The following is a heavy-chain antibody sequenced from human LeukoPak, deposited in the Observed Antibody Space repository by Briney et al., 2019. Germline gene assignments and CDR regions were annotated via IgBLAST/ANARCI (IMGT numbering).Heavy chain of an antibody. Sequence: GESLKISCKGSGYRFTSYCIGCVRQMPGKGLEWMGIIYPGDSDTRYSPSFRGQVTISADKSISTAYLQWSSLTASDTAMYYCARTGYPFDYWGQGTLVTVSS. V-gene: IGHV5-51*01. CDR2: IYPGDSDT. J-gene: IGHJ4*02. D-gene: IGHD3-9*01. CDR1: GYRFTSYC. CDR3: ARTGYPFDY.